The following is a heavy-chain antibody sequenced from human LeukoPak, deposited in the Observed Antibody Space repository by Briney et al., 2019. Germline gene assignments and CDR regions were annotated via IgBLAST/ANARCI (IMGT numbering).Heavy chain of an antibody. CDR2: FDHEDGET. CDR1: GYTLTELS. D-gene: IGHD4-11*01. Sequence: GASVTVSYKVSGYTLTELSMHWVRQAPGKGGEGMGGFDHEDGETIYTQKFQGRVTMTEDTSTDTAYMELSSLRSEDTAVYYCATVATVTVGWFDPWGQGTLVTVSS. V-gene: IGHV1-24*01. CDR3: ATVATVTVGWFDP. J-gene: IGHJ5*02.